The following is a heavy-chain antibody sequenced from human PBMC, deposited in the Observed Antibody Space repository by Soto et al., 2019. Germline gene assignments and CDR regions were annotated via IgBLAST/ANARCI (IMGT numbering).Heavy chain of an antibody. V-gene: IGHV3-48*03. J-gene: IGHJ4*02. D-gene: IGHD5-18*01. Sequence: EVQLVESGGGLVQPGGSLRLSCAASGFTFSSYEMNWVRQAPGKGLEWVSYISSSGSNIYYADSVKGRFTISRDNAKNSLYLQMNSLRAEDTAVYYCARDGAMGLFDYWGQGTLVTVSS. CDR2: ISSSGSNI. CDR3: ARDGAMGLFDY. CDR1: GFTFSSYE.